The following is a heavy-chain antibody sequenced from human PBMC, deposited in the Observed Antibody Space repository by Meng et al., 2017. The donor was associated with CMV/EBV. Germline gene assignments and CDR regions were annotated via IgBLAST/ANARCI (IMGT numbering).Heavy chain of an antibody. CDR2: IYYSGST. J-gene: IGHJ4*02. D-gene: IGHD3-10*01. CDR1: GGSVSSGSYY. CDR3: ASGKYYYGSGSYYNPYY. Sequence: SETLSLTCTVSGGSVSSGSYYWSWIRQPPGKGLEWIGYIYYSGSTNCNPSLKSRVTISVDTSKNQFSLKLSSVTAADTAVYYCASGKYYYGSGSYYNPYYWGQGTLVTVSS. V-gene: IGHV4-61*01.